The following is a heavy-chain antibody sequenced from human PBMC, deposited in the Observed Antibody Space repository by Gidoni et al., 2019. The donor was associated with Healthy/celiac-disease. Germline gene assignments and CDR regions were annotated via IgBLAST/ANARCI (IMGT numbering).Heavy chain of an antibody. CDR3: ARRHRGGWFDP. CDR2: IYYSGST. D-gene: IGHD2-15*01. J-gene: IGHJ5*02. V-gene: IGHV4-39*01. Sequence: QLQLQESGPGRVKPSETLSLSCTVPGGSISSSDNYWGWNRQPPGKGLEWLGSIYYSGSTYYITSLKSRLTISVDTSKNQFSLKLSSVTAADTAVYYCARRHRGGWFDPWGQGTLVTVSS. CDR1: GGSISSSDNY.